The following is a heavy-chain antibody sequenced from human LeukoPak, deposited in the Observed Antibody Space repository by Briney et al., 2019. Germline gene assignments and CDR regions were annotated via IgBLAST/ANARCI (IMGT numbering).Heavy chain of an antibody. Sequence: SENLSLTCTVSGGSINSYYWTWIRQPPGKGLEWIGYIYYSGSTHYNPSLNSRVTISMDTSKNHFSLKLSSVTAADTAIYYCARTSRHFYGSGSNLTPWPADMDVWGQGTKVTVSS. V-gene: IGHV4-59*01. CDR1: GGSINSYY. CDR2: IYYSGST. J-gene: IGHJ6*02. CDR3: ARTSRHFYGSGSNLTPWPADMDV. D-gene: IGHD3-10*01.